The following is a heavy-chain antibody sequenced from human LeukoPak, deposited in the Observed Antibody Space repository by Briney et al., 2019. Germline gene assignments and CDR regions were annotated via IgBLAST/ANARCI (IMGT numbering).Heavy chain of an antibody. CDR2: IRSQAYGGTT. V-gene: IGHV3-49*04. Sequence: PGGSLRLSCTGSGFTFCDFALGWVRQAPGKGLQWLGFIRSQAYGGTTEYAASLKARFTISRDDSRGIAYLQMNGLRVDDTAVYFCTRSVGKLGYCDTSSCYAGAFDTWGQGALVTVS. J-gene: IGHJ4*02. CDR1: GFTFCDFA. D-gene: IGHD2-2*01. CDR3: TRSVGKLGYCDTSSCYAGAFDT.